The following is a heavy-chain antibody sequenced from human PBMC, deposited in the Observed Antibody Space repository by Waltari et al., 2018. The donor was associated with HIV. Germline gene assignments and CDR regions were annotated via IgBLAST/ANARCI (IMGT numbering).Heavy chain of an antibody. CDR1: GFTFSSYW. CDR3: ARVQGYSYAVNWFDP. Sequence: EVQLVESGGGLVQPGGSLRLSCAASGFTFSSYWMHWVRQAPGKGLVCVSRSNSDGGSTSYADSVKGRFTISRDNAKNTRYLQMNSLRAEDTAVYYCARVQGYSYAVNWFDPWGQGTLVTVSS. D-gene: IGHD5-18*01. J-gene: IGHJ5*02. V-gene: IGHV3-74*01. CDR2: SNSDGGST.